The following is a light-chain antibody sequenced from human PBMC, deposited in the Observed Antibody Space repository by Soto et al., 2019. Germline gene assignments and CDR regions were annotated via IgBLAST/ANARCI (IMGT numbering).Light chain of an antibody. J-gene: IGLJ3*02. Sequence: QSALTQPPSVSGAPGQRVTISCTGSSSNIGADYDVHWYQQPPGAAPKLLIRANTHRPSGVPDRFSASKSGTSASLAITGLQADDEADYYCQSYDSSLSGSVFGGGTKLTVL. CDR2: ANT. V-gene: IGLV1-40*01. CDR3: QSYDSSLSGSV. CDR1: SSNIGADYD.